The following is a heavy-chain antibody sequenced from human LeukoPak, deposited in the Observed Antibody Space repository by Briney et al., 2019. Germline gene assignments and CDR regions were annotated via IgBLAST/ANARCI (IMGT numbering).Heavy chain of an antibody. CDR2: ISSSSTYV. CDR1: GFTFSSYS. CDR3: ARDLYGDYGLDY. J-gene: IGHJ4*02. D-gene: IGHD4-17*01. Sequence: GGSLRLSCAASGFTFSSYSMNWVRQAPGKGLEWVSSISSSSTYVYYADSVRGRFTISRDHAKHSLYLQMDSLRAENTAVYYCARDLYGDYGLDYWGQGTLVTVSS. V-gene: IGHV3-21*01.